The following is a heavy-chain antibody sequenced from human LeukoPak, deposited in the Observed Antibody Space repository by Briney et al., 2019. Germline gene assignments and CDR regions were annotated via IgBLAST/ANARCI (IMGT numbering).Heavy chain of an antibody. CDR2: IYSGGCT. CDR1: GFTVSSNY. CDR3: AKAPGVRGVIRKYYFDY. D-gene: IGHD3-10*01. V-gene: IGHV3-66*02. Sequence: GGSLRLSCAASGFTVSSNYMSWARQAPGKGLECLSFIYSGGCTYFSNSVKGPFTLSRDNSKNTLYLQMNSLRAEDTAVYYCAKAPGVRGVIRKYYFDYWGQGTRVTVSS. J-gene: IGHJ4*02.